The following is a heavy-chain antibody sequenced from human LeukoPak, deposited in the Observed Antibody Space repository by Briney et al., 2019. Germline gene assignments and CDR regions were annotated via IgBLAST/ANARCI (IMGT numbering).Heavy chain of an antibody. CDR1: GYTFTSYG. V-gene: IGHV1-18*01. J-gene: IGHJ6*02. CDR3: ARDRFLEWLLYYYYGMDV. CDR2: ISAYNGNT. D-gene: IGHD3-3*01. Sequence: GASVKVSCKASGYTFTSYGISWVRQAPGQGLEWMGWISAYNGNTNYAQKLQGRVTMTTDTSTSTAYMELRSLRSDDTAVYYCARDRFLEWLLYYYYGMDVWGQGTTVTVSS.